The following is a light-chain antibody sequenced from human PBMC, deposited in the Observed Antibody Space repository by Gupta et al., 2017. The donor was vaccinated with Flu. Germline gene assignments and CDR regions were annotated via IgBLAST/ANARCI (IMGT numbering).Light chain of an antibody. V-gene: IGKV3-11*01. J-gene: IGKJ1*01. CDR2: DAS. CDR1: KSVSSY. CDR3: QQRSNWPGT. Sequence: PPTLSLSPGERAPLSCRASKSVSSYLAWYQQKPGQAPRLLIYDASNRATGIPARFSGSGSGTDFTLTISSLEPEDFAVYYCQQRSNWPGTFGQGTKVEIK.